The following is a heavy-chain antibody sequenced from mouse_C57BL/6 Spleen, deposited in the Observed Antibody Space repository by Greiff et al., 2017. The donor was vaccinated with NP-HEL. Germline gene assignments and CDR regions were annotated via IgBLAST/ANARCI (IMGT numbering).Heavy chain of an antibody. CDR2: ISNLAYSI. Sequence: EVKLVESGGGLVQPGGSLKLSCAASGFTFSDYGMAWVRQAPRKGPEWVAFISNLAYSIYYADTVTGRFTISRENAKNTLYLEMSSLRSEDTAMYYCARQYSNYVNYAMDYWGQGTSVTVSS. CDR3: ARQYSNYVNYAMDY. V-gene: IGHV5-15*01. J-gene: IGHJ4*01. D-gene: IGHD2-5*01. CDR1: GFTFSDYG.